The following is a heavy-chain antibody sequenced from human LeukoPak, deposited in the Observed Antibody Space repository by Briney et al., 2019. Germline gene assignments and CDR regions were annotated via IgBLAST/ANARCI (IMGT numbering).Heavy chain of an antibody. CDR3: ARGPRIAVAGRRSWFDP. J-gene: IGHJ5*02. CDR1: GGSLSGYY. V-gene: IGHV4-34*01. Sequence: SETLSLTCAVYGGSLSGYYWNWIRQPPGKGLEWIGEINHSGSTSYNTSLKSRVTISVDTSKNQFSLKLSSVTAADTAVYYCARGPRIAVAGRRSWFDPWGQGTLVSVSS. CDR2: INHSGST. D-gene: IGHD6-19*01.